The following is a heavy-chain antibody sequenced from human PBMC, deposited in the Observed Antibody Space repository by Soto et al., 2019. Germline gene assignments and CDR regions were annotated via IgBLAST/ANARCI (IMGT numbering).Heavy chain of an antibody. CDR1: GGSFSGYY. CDR2: INHSGST. D-gene: IGHD6-13*01. CDR3: ARGRGYSSTWKRIDY. J-gene: IGHJ4*02. V-gene: IGHV4-34*01. Sequence: QVQLQQWGAGLLKPSETLSLTCAVYGGSFSGYYWSWIRQPPGKGLEWIGEINHSGSTNYNPSLKSRVNISVDTSKNQFSLKLSSVTAADTAVYYCARGRGYSSTWKRIDYWGQGTLVTVSS.